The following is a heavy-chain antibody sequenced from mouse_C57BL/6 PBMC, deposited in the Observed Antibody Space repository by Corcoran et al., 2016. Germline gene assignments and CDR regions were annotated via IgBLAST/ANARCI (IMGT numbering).Heavy chain of an antibody. CDR3: ARDYGSSYWYFDV. CDR2: IFPGSGST. Sequence: QVQLQQSGPELVKPGASVKISCKASGYTFTDYYINWVKQRPGQGLEWIGWIFPGSGSTYYNEKFKGKATLTVDKSSSTAYMELRSLTSEDSAVYYCARDYGSSYWYFDVWGTGTTVTVSS. CDR1: GYTFTDYY. V-gene: IGHV1-75*01. J-gene: IGHJ1*03. D-gene: IGHD1-1*01.